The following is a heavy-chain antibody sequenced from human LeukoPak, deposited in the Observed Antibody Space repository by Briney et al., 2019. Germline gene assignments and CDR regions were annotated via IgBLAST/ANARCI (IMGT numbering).Heavy chain of an antibody. J-gene: IGHJ5*01. V-gene: IGHV4-39*07. Sequence: PSETLSLTCTVSSGSISSSSYYWGWIRQPPGKGLEWIGSIYYSGNTYYNPSLESRVTISIDTSKNQFSLKLSTVTAADAAVYYCARDRITIFRGVITNNWFDPRGQGTLVPVSA. D-gene: IGHD3-10*01. CDR2: IYYSGNT. CDR1: SGSISSSSYY. CDR3: ARDRITIFRGVITNNWFDP.